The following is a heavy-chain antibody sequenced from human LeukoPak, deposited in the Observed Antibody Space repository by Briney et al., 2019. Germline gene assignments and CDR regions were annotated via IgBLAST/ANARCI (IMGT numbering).Heavy chain of an antibody. Sequence: GSLRLSCAASGFTFSSYWMHWVRQAPGKGPVGVSRINSDGSSTSYADSVKGRFTISRDNAKNTLYLQMNSLRAEDKAVYYCARDEGGYSSSWYKLWGQGTLVTVSS. J-gene: IGHJ4*02. CDR1: GFTFSSYW. CDR2: INSDGSST. CDR3: ARDEGGYSSSWYKL. V-gene: IGHV3-74*01. D-gene: IGHD6-13*01.